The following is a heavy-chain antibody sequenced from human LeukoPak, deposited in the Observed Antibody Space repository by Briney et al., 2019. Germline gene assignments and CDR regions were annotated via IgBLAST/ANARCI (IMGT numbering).Heavy chain of an antibody. V-gene: IGHV1-2*02. CDR2: INPRSGGT. CDR3: VREGNELLSKNFDY. CDR1: GFTFTGYY. J-gene: IGHJ4*02. Sequence: ASVKVSCKASGFTFTGYYIHWVRQAPGQGLECMGYINPRSGGTNSPQKFQGRVTMTTDTSISAAYMELSSLISDDTAMYYCVREGNELLSKNFDYWGQGTLVTVSS. D-gene: IGHD2-21*02.